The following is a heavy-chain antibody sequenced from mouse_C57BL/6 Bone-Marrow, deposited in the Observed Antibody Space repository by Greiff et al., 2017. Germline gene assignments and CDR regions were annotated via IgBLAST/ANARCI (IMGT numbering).Heavy chain of an antibody. V-gene: IGHV5-4*01. Sequence: EVHLVESGGGLVKPGGSLKLSCAASGFTFSSYAMSWVRQTPEKRLEWVATISDGGSYTYYPDNVKGRFTISRDNAKNNLYLQMSHLKSEDTAMYYCARDYYGSSLIFYYYAMDYWGQGTSVTVSS. J-gene: IGHJ4*01. CDR3: ARDYYGSSLIFYYYAMDY. D-gene: IGHD1-1*01. CDR2: ISDGGSYT. CDR1: GFTFSSYA.